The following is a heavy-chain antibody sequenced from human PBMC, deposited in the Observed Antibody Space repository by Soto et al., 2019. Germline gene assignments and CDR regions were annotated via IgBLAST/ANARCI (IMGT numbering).Heavy chain of an antibody. CDR2: IYYSGST. D-gene: IGHD2-2*01. V-gene: IGHV4-59*01. CDR3: ARAPWGAYCSSTSCYPTGHYYYYGMDV. Sequence: SETLSLTCTVSGGSISSYYWSWIRQPPGKGLEWIGYIYYSGSTNYNPSLKSRVTISVDTSKNQFSLKLSSVTAADTAVYYCARAPWGAYCSSTSCYPTGHYYYYGMDVWGQGTTVTVSS. J-gene: IGHJ6*02. CDR1: GGSISSYY.